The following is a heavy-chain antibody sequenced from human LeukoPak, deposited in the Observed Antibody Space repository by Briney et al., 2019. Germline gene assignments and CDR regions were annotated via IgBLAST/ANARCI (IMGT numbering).Heavy chain of an antibody. CDR1: GYTFTSYG. CDR3: ARNGDYVFDY. V-gene: IGHV1-18*01. CDR2: INSYNGNT. J-gene: IGHJ4*02. D-gene: IGHD4-17*01. Sequence: DSVKVSCKASGYTFTSYGISWVRQPPGQGLEWMGWINSYNGNTNYAQKLQGRVTMTTDTYTSTAYVELRSLRSDDTAVYYCARNGDYVFDYWGQGTLVTVSS.